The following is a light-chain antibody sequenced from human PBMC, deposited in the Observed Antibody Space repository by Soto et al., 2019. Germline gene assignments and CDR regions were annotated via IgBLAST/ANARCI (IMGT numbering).Light chain of an antibody. V-gene: IGKV3-11*01. CDR2: DAS. J-gene: IGKJ5*01. CDR1: QSVSSY. CDR3: QQRSNWPPT. Sequence: EIVLTQSPATLSLSPGESATLSCRASQSVSSYLAWYQQEPGQAPMLLIYDASNRATGIPARFSGSGSGTDFTLTISSLEPEDFAVYYCQQRSNWPPTFGQGTRLEIK.